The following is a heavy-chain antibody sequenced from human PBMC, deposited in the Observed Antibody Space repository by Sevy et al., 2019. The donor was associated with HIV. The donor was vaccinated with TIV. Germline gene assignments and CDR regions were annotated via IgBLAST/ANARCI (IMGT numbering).Heavy chain of an antibody. CDR3: AGGELDRSSSPFSYYFDY. CDR1: GGSISSGGYS. Sequence: SETLSLTCAVSGGSISSGGYSWSWIRQPPGKGLEWIGYIYHSGSTYYNSSLKSRVTISVDRSKDEFSRKLSSVTAADTSGYYGAGGELDRSSSPFSYYFDYWGQGTLVTVSS. CDR2: IYHSGST. V-gene: IGHV4-30-2*01. D-gene: IGHD6-6*01. J-gene: IGHJ4*02.